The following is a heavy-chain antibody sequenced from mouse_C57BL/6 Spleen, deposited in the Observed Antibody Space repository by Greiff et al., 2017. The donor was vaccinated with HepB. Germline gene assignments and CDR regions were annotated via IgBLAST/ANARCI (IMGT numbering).Heavy chain of an antibody. CDR2: IYPGSGST. CDR1: GYTFTSYW. D-gene: IGHD1-1*01. J-gene: IGHJ4*01. CDR3: ARSRGSSPYYAMDY. V-gene: IGHV1-55*01. Sequence: QVQLQQPGAELVKPGASVKMSCKASGYTFTSYWITWVKLRPGQGLEWIGDIYPGSGSTNYNEKFKSKATLTVDTSSSTAYMQLSSLTSEDSAVYYCARSRGSSPYYAMDYWGQGTSVTVSS.